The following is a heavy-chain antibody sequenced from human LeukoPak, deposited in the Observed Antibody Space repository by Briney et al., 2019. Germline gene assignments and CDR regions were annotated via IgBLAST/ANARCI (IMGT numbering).Heavy chain of an antibody. CDR1: GGTFSSYA. Sequence: EASVKVSCKASGGTFSSYAISWVRQAPGQGLEWMGGIIPIFGTANYAQKFQGRVTITADESTSTAYMELSSLRSEDTAVYYCARSRKEQLGHYYYYYRDVWGKGTTVTVSS. CDR3: ARSRKEQLGHYYYYYRDV. V-gene: IGHV1-69*13. D-gene: IGHD6-6*01. CDR2: IIPIFGTA. J-gene: IGHJ6*03.